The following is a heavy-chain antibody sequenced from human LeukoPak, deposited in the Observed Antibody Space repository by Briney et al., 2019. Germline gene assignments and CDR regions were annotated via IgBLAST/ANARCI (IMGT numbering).Heavy chain of an antibody. CDR3: ARVTGYRIEDYSDY. V-gene: IGHV4-4*07. J-gene: IGHJ4*02. Sequence: SETLSLTCTVSGGSISNYCWSWIRQSAGKGLEWIGRIYITGSTNYNPSLKSRVSMSLDTSKSQLSLKLSSVTAADTAVYYCARVTGYRIEDYSDYWGQGTLVTVSS. CDR2: IYITGST. CDR1: GGSISNYC. D-gene: IGHD6-13*01.